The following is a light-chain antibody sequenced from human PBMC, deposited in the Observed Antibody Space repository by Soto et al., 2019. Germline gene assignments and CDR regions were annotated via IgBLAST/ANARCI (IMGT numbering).Light chain of an antibody. Sequence: QSALTQPASVSGSPGQSITISCTGTSSDVSGYDYVSWYQQHPGKAPKLMIYDVTNRPSGVSNRFSGSKSGNTASLTISGLQAEDEADYYCCSYISSSPYVFGTGTKLTVL. V-gene: IGLV2-14*03. J-gene: IGLJ1*01. CDR3: CSYISSSPYV. CDR2: DVT. CDR1: SSDVSGYDY.